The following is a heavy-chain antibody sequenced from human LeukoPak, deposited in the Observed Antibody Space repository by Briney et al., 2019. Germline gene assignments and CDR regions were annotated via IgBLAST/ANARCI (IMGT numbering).Heavy chain of an antibody. CDR2: IYYSGST. J-gene: IGHJ2*01. CDR3: ARLGASSYWYFDL. CDR1: GGSISSYY. D-gene: IGHD1-26*01. Sequence: PSETLSLTCTVSGGSISSYYWSWIRQPPGKGLEWIGYIYYSGSTNYNPSLKSRVTISVDTSKNQFSLKLSSVTAADTAVYYCARLGASSYWYFDLWGRGTLVTVSS. V-gene: IGHV4-59*01.